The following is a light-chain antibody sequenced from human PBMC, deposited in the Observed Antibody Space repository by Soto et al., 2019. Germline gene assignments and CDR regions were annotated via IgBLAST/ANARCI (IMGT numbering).Light chain of an antibody. V-gene: IGLV2-14*01. CDR3: AAWDDSLSGVV. Sequence: QLVLTQPASVSGSPGQSITISCTGTSSDVGGYNYVSWYQQHPGKAPKLMIYEVSNRPSGVSNRFSGSKSGNTASLTISGLQAEDEADYYCAAWDDSLSGVVFGGGTQLTVL. CDR1: SSDVGGYNY. CDR2: EVS. J-gene: IGLJ2*01.